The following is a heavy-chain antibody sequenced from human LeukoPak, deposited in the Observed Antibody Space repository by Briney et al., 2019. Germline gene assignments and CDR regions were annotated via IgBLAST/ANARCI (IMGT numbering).Heavy chain of an antibody. CDR2: ISYDGSNK. V-gene: IGHV3-30-3*01. D-gene: IGHD1-26*01. CDR3: AREGEWELRAFGAFDI. J-gene: IGHJ3*02. CDR1: GFTFSSYA. Sequence: GGSLRLSCAASGFTFSSYAMHWVRQAPGKGQEWVAVISYDGSNKYYADSVKGRFTISRDNSKNTLYLQMNSLRAEDAAVYYCAREGEWELRAFGAFDIWGQGTMVTVSS.